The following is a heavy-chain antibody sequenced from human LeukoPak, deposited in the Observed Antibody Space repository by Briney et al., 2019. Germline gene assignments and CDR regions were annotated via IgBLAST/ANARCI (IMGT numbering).Heavy chain of an antibody. D-gene: IGHD6-19*01. CDR1: GFTVTSNY. CDR2: IYSGGST. J-gene: IGHJ4*02. CDR3: AKPHYSSDWNVGY. Sequence: GGSLRLSCAASGFTVTSNYMTWVRQAPGKGLEWVSVIYSGGSTYYADSVKGRFTISRDNSKNTLYLQMNSLRAEDTAVYYCAKPHYSSDWNVGYWGQGTLVTVSS. V-gene: IGHV3-53*01.